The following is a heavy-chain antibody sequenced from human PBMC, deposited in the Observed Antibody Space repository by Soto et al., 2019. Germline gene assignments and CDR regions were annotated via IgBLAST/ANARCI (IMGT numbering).Heavy chain of an antibody. D-gene: IGHD3-10*01. V-gene: IGHV3-33*01. Sequence: GSLRLSCAASGFTFSSYGMHWVRQAPGKGLEWVAVIWYDGSNKYYADSVKGRFTISRDNSKNTLYLQMNSLRAEDTAVYYCVRRPIHGTGHYYYYYGMDVWGQGTTVTVSS. CDR3: VRRPIHGTGHYYYYYGMDV. CDR2: IWYDGSNK. J-gene: IGHJ6*02. CDR1: GFTFSSYG.